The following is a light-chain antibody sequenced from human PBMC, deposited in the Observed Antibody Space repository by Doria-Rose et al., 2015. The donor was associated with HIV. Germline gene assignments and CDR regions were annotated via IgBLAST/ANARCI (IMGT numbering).Light chain of an antibody. CDR1: QDINTY. J-gene: IGKJ5*01. CDR3: QQYKSYPIT. V-gene: IGKV1-16*02. CDR2: AAS. Sequence: VGARVTITCRASQDINTYLAWFQQKPGKAPKSLIYAASSLQSGVPSKFRGSGSETAFTLTITSLQPEDFATYYCQQYKSYPITFGQGTRLEIK.